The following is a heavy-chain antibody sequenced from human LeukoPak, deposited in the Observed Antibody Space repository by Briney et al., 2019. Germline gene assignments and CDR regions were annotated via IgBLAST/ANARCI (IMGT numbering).Heavy chain of an antibody. J-gene: IGHJ4*02. D-gene: IGHD6-19*01. CDR1: GFTFSSYA. CDR3: AKGRAVAEGLDY. Sequence: QAGGSLRLSCAASGFTFSSYAMSWVRQAPGKGLEWVSAISGSGGGTYYADSVKGRFTISRDNSKNTLYLQMNSLRAEDTAVYYCAKGRAVAEGLDYWGQGTLVTVSS. CDR2: ISGSGGGT. V-gene: IGHV3-23*01.